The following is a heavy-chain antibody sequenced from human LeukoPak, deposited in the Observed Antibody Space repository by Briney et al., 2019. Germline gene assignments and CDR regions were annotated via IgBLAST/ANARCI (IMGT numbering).Heavy chain of an antibody. D-gene: IGHD3-10*01. J-gene: IGHJ5*02. CDR3: ARDATGSHPWFDP. Sequence: ASVKVSCKASGYTFTSYGISWVGQAPGQGLEWMGWISAYKGDTNYAQKLQGRVTMTTDTSTSTAYLEQRSLRSDDTAVYYCARDATGSHPWFDPSGQGTLVTAS. V-gene: IGHV1-18*01. CDR2: ISAYKGDT. CDR1: GYTFTSYG.